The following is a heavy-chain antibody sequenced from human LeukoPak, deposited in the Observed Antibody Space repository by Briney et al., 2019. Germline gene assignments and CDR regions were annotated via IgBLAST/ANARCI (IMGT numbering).Heavy chain of an antibody. J-gene: IGHJ4*02. V-gene: IGHV3-7*03. CDR2: IKYDGSEQ. Sequence: GGSLRLSCTSSGFIFSSHWMNWVRQAPGKGPEWVANIKYDGSEQYYVDSVKGRFSISRDNTKNLLYLQMDSLRVEDTAVYYCARDYGWSFANWGQGTLVTVSS. CDR3: ARDYGWSFAN. CDR1: GFIFSSHW. D-gene: IGHD3-10*01.